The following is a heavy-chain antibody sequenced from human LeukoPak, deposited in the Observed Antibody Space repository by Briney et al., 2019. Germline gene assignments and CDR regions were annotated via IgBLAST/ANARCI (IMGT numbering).Heavy chain of an antibody. CDR1: AFTFRSYA. CDR2: IIGSGGST. Sequence: GGSLRLSCAASAFTFRSYAMSWVRQAPGKGLEWLSVIIGSGGSTYYADSVKGRFTISRDNSKNTLYLQMNSLRAEDTAVYYCAKDENFNWFDPWGQGTLVTVSS. CDR3: AKDENFNWFDP. V-gene: IGHV3-23*01. D-gene: IGHD3-3*01. J-gene: IGHJ5*02.